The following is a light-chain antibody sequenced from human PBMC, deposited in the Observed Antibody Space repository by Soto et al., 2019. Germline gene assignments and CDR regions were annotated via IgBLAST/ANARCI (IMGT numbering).Light chain of an antibody. CDR2: DAS. CDR3: QHYHSLPST. J-gene: IGKJ5*01. Sequence: DIQLTQSPASVSASVGDRVTITCQASQDVAYYLTWYQQKPGEAPKVLIYDASNLESGVTSRFSGSGSGTAFTFTISSLPPEDLATYYCQHYHSLPSTFGRGTRLEFK. CDR1: QDVAYY. V-gene: IGKV1-33*01.